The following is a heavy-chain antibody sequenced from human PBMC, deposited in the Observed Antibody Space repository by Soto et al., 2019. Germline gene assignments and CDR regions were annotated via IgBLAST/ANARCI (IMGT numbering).Heavy chain of an antibody. CDR3: ASSDYSNYAYYFDY. D-gene: IGHD4-4*01. CDR1: GGSISSYY. J-gene: IGHJ4*02. Sequence: PSETLCLTCTVSGGSISSYYWSWIRQPPGKGLEWIGYIYYSGSTNYNPSLKSRVTISVDTSKNQFSLKLSSVTAADTAVYYCASSDYSNYAYYFDYWGQGTLVTVSS. V-gene: IGHV4-59*01. CDR2: IYYSGST.